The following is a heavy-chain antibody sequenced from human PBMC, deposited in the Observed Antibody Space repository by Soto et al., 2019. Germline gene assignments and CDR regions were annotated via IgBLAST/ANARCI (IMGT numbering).Heavy chain of an antibody. CDR3: ARETVEEAFDI. CDR2: IYYSGST. J-gene: IGHJ3*02. V-gene: IGHV4-59*01. CDR1: GGSISSYY. Sequence: QVQLQESGPGLVKPSETLSLTCTVSGGSISSYYWSWIRQPPGKGLEWIGYIYYSGSTNYNPSLKSRVTLSVDTSKNQFSLKLSSVTAADTAVYYCARETVEEAFDIWGQGTMVTVSS. D-gene: IGHD4-17*01.